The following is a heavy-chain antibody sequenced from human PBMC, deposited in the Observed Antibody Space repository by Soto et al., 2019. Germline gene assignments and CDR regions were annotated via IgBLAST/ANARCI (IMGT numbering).Heavy chain of an antibody. Sequence: QGQLVESGGGVVQPGRSLRLSCAAPGFTFSNYGMHWVRQARGKGLEWVAVIYYDGSNKYYADSVKGRFTIPRDNSKNTLYLQMNSLRAEDTAVYYRARDMKDDGSRYYAGFDYWGQGTLVTVSS. J-gene: IGHJ4*02. CDR3: ARDMKDDGSRYYAGFDY. V-gene: IGHV3-33*01. CDR2: IYYDGSNK. D-gene: IGHD3-22*01. CDR1: GFTFSNYG.